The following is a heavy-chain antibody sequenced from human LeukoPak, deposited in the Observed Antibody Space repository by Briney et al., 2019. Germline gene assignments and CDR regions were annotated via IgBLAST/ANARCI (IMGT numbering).Heavy chain of an antibody. J-gene: IGHJ4*02. CDR1: GGSFSGYY. D-gene: IGHD3-22*01. V-gene: IGHV4-34*01. Sequence: SETLSLTCAVYGGSFSGYYWSWIRQPPGKGLEWIGEINHSGSTNYNPSLKSRATISVDTSKNQFSLKLSSVTAADTAVYYCARDYYDSRSKAYFDYWGQGTLVTVSS. CDR3: ARDYYDSRSKAYFDY. CDR2: INHSGST.